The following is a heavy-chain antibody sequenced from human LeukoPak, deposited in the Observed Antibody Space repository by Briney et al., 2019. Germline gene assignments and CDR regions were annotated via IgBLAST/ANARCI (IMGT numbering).Heavy chain of an antibody. J-gene: IGHJ6*03. CDR3: ARASFHLQPNVLRFLKWSHFDV. CDR1: GGTFSSYA. CDR2: IIPIFGTA. V-gene: IGHV1-69*05. Sequence: ASVKVSCKASGGTFSSYAISWVRQAPGQGLEWMGRIIPIFGTANYAQKFQGRLTITTDESTSTAYMELSSLRSEDTAVYCCARASFHLQPNVLRFLKWSHFDVWGKGTTVTV. D-gene: IGHD3-3*01.